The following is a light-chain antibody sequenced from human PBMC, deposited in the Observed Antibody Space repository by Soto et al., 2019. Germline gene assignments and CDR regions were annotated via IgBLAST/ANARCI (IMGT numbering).Light chain of an antibody. J-gene: IGLJ2*01. Sequence: QSALTQPASVFGSPGQSITISCTGTSSDVGSYNLVSWYQQHPGKAPKLMIYEGSKRPSGVSNRFSGSKSGNTASLTISGLQAEDEADYYCCSYAGSSSHMVFGGGTKLTVL. CDR3: CSYAGSSSHMV. CDR2: EGS. V-gene: IGLV2-23*01. CDR1: SSDVGSYNL.